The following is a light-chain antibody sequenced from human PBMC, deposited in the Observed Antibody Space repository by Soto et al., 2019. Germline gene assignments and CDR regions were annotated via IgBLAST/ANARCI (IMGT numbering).Light chain of an antibody. Sequence: TQSPSTLSASVGDRVTITCRASQSVTSTYLAWYKHKPGQPPRLLIFGASSRATGVPDRFSGSGSGTDFTLTISRLEPEDFAVYYCQQFGSSPWTFGQGTKVEIK. CDR1: QSVTSTY. CDR3: QQFGSSPWT. CDR2: GAS. J-gene: IGKJ1*01. V-gene: IGKV3-20*01.